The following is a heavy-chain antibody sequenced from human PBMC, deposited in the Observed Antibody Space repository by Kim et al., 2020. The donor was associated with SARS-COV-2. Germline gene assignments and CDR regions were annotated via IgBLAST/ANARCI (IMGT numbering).Heavy chain of an antibody. Sequence: GGSLRLSCAASGFTFSSYSMNWVRQAPGKGLEWVSSISRTSSYIYYADSVKGRFTISRDNAKNSLYLQMNSLRAEDTAVYYCARGFQFDVIEGFGGSYWGQGTLVTVSS. V-gene: IGHV3-21*01. J-gene: IGHJ4*02. CDR2: ISRTSSYI. CDR1: GFTFSSYS. D-gene: IGHD3-10*01. CDR3: ARGFQFDVIEGFGGSY.